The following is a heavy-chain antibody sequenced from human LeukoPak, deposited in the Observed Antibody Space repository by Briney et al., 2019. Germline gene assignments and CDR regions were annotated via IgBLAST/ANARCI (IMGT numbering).Heavy chain of an antibody. Sequence: ASVKVSCKSSGFTFTSSVVQWVRQTRGQRLEWIGWIVVGSGNTNYAQKFQERVTITRDMSTSTTYMELSSLRSEDTAVYYCAADGAKYCSGGSCSEFWDYWGQGTLVTVSS. D-gene: IGHD2-15*01. CDR3: AADGAKYCSGGSCSEFWDY. CDR1: GFTFTSSV. V-gene: IGHV1-58*01. J-gene: IGHJ4*02. CDR2: IVVGSGNT.